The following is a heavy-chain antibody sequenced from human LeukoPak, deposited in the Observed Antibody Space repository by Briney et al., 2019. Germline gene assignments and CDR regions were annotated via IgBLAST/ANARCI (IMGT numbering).Heavy chain of an antibody. J-gene: IGHJ2*01. Sequence: SETLSLTCTVSGGSISSSSYYWGWIRQPPGKGLEWIGSIYYSGSSSYYNPSLKSRVTISVDTSKNQFSLKLSSVTAADTAVYYCARHPKADYSSGWYHQDWYFDLWGRGTLVTVSS. D-gene: IGHD6-19*01. V-gene: IGHV4-39*01. CDR1: GGSISSSSYY. CDR2: IYYSGSSS. CDR3: ARHPKADYSSGWYHQDWYFDL.